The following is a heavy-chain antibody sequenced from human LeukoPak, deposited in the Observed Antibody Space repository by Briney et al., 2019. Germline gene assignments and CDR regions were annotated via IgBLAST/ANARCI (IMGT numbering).Heavy chain of an antibody. V-gene: IGHV3-48*01. CDR3: ARTPQGFSYSHFDY. Sequence: GGSLRLSCAASGFRISSYSMNWVRQAPGKGLEWVSYISSSSSPIYYADSVKGRFTISGDNAKNSLYLQMNSLRAEDTAVYYCARTPQGFSYSHFDYWGQGSLVTVSS. CDR1: GFRISSYS. CDR2: ISSSSSPI. J-gene: IGHJ4*02. D-gene: IGHD5-18*01.